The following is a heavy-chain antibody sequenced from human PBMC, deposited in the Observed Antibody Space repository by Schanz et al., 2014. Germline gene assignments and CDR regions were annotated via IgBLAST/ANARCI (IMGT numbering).Heavy chain of an antibody. V-gene: IGHV3-23*01. CDR2: ISDSGDTA. D-gene: IGHD2-8*02. J-gene: IGHJ4*02. CDR3: AKSLESCPGDRCSKGYFDY. CDR1: EFTFSTDA. Sequence: DVHLLESGGGLVQPGGSLRLSCAASEFTFSTDAMSWVRQAPGKGLEWVSLISDSGDTAYYADSVKGRFTISRDNFKGALYLQMSSLRAEDTAVYYCAKSLESCPGDRCSKGYFDYWGQGTLVTVSS.